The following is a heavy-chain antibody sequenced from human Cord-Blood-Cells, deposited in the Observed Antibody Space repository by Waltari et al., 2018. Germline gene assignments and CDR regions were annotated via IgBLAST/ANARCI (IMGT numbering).Heavy chain of an antibody. CDR3: ARDITGTTFSDY. CDR2: INHSGST. D-gene: IGHD1-7*01. J-gene: IGHJ4*02. CDR1: GGSFSGYS. V-gene: IGHV4-34*01. Sequence: QVQLQQWGAGLLKPSETLSLTCAVYGGSFSGYSWSWIRQPPGKGLEWIGEINHSGSTNYNPSLKSRVTISVDTSKNQFSLKLSSVTAADTAVYYCARDITGTTFSDYWGQGTLVTVSS.